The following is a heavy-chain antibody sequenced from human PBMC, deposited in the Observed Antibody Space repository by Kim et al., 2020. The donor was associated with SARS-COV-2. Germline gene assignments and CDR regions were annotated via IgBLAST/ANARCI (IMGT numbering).Heavy chain of an antibody. V-gene: IGHV3-9*01. CDR1: GFTFGDYA. CDR2: ISWNSGSI. J-gene: IGHJ3*02. D-gene: IGHD6-13*01. Sequence: GGSLRLSCAASGFTFGDYAMHWVRQAPGKGLEWVSGISWNSGSIGYADSVKGRFTISRDNAKNSLYLQMNSLRAEDTALYYCAKWSSSSWYGGDAFDIWGQGTMVTVSS. CDR3: AKWSSSSWYGGDAFDI.